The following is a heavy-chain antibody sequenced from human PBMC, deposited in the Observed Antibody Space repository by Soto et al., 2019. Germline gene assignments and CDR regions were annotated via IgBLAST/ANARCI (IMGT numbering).Heavy chain of an antibody. D-gene: IGHD2-21*02. CDR2: MYNTGST. J-gene: IGHJ6*02. V-gene: IGHV4-59*01. CDR3: ARDLWGYCGADCYPLDV. CDR1: GGSISSYY. Sequence: PSETLSLTCTASGGSISSYYWSWIRQPPGKGLEWIGYMYNTGSTIYNPSLKSRVTISVDTSKNQFSLKLNSVTAADTAVSYCARDLWGYCGADCYPLDVWGQGTTVTVSS.